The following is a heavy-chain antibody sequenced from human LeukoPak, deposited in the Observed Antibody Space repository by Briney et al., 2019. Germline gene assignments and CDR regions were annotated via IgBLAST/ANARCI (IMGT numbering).Heavy chain of an antibody. D-gene: IGHD2-2*01. CDR2: ISSSSSYI. Sequence: GGSLRLSCAASGFTFSSYSMNWVRQAPGKGLEWVSSISSSSSYIYYADSVKGRFTISRDNAKNSLYLQMNSLRAEDTAVYYCARDEVVVGKNYWGQGTLVTVSS. J-gene: IGHJ4*02. CDR3: ARDEVVVGKNY. V-gene: IGHV3-21*01. CDR1: GFTFSSYS.